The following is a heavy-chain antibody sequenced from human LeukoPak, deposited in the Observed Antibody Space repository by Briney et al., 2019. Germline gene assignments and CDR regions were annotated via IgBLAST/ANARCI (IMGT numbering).Heavy chain of an antibody. J-gene: IGHJ6*02. V-gene: IGHV3-23*01. Sequence: GGSLRLSCAASGFTFSSYAMSWVRQAPGKGLEWVSVISGSGGTTYYSDSVKGRFTISRDSSKNTLYLQMNSLRAEDTAVYYCAKVSGGGLYYDGMDVWGQGTTVTVSS. D-gene: IGHD1-14*01. CDR2: ISGSGGTT. CDR1: GFTFSSYA. CDR3: AKVSGGGLYYDGMDV.